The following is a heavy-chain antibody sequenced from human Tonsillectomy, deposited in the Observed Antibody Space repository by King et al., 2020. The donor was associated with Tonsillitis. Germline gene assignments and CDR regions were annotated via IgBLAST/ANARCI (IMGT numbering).Heavy chain of an antibody. Sequence: VQLHESGPGLVKPSQTLSLTCTVSGGSISSGGYYWSWIRQHPGKGLEWIGYIYYSGSTYYNPSLKSRVTISVDTSKNQFSLKLSSVTAADTAVYYCAGGRAVVRGPITNWFDPWGQGTLVTVSS. CDR1: GGSISSGGYY. D-gene: IGHD3-10*01. V-gene: IGHV4-31*03. CDR2: IYYSGST. CDR3: AGGRAVVRGPITNWFDP. J-gene: IGHJ5*02.